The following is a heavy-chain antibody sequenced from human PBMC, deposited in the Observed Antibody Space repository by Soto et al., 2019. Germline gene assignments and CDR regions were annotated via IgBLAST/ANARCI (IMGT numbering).Heavy chain of an antibody. CDR1: GYTFTSYG. J-gene: IGHJ5*02. Sequence: GASVKVSCKASGYTFTSYGISWVRQAPGQGLEWMGWISAYNGNTNYAQKLQGRVTMTTDTSTSTAYMELRSLRSDDTAVYYCARDGGGYIPVGNWFDPWGQGTLVTVSS. V-gene: IGHV1-18*01. CDR3: ARDGGGYIPVGNWFDP. CDR2: ISAYNGNT. D-gene: IGHD5-12*01.